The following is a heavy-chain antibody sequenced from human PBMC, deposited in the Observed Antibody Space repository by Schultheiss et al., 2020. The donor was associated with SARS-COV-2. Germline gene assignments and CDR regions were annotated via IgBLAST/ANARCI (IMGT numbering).Heavy chain of an antibody. CDR3: AGTQHSSGYGN. CDR1: GGSISSYY. V-gene: IGHV4-4*08. J-gene: IGHJ4*02. D-gene: IGHD3-22*01. CDR2: IYTSGST. Sequence: SETLSLTCTVSGGSISSYYWSWIRQPPGKGLEWIGYIYTSGSTNYNPSLKSRVTMSVDTSKNQFSLKLSSVTAADTAVYYCAGTQHSSGYGNWGQGTLVTVSS.